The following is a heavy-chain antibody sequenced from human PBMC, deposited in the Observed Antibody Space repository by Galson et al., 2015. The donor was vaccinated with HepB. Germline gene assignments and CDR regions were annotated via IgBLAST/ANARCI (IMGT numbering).Heavy chain of an antibody. J-gene: IGHJ6*02. Sequence: SLRLSCAASGFTFSSYTMNWVRQAPGEGLEWVSSISSSSSYIYYADSLKGRFTISRDNAKNSLYLQMNSLRAEDTAVYYCAREIGELSDSHYYYYNMDVWGQGTTVTVSS. V-gene: IGHV3-21*01. CDR1: GFTFSSYT. CDR2: ISSSSSYI. D-gene: IGHD3-10*01. CDR3: AREIGELSDSHYYYYNMDV.